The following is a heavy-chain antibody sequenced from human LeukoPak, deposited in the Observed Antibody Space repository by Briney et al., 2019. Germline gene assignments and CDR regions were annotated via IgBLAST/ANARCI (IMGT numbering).Heavy chain of an antibody. CDR2: VFYSGKT. J-gene: IGHJ4*02. D-gene: IGHD3-10*01. CDR3: AAASQLWLIDQ. V-gene: IGHV4-4*02. Sequence: SETLSLTCSVSGDYINTGHWWSWVRQPPGKGLEWIGEVFYSGKTDFNPSLKNTVTISLDKSKNQFSLKLTSVTAADTAVYYCAAASQLWLIDQWGQGTLVVVSS. CDR1: GDYINTGHW.